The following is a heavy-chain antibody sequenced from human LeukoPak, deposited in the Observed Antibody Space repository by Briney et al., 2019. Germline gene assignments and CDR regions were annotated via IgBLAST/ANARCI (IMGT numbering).Heavy chain of an antibody. V-gene: IGHV3-7*01. D-gene: IGHD2-15*01. Sequence: GGSLRLSCSASGFTFSSYWMSWVRQAPGKGPEWVANIKQDGSEKYYVDSVKGRFTISRDNAKNSLYLQMNSLRAEDTAVYYCARKYCSGGSCYPNDCWGQGTLVTVSS. CDR3: ARKYCSGGSCYPNDC. CDR1: GFTFSSYW. CDR2: IKQDGSEK. J-gene: IGHJ4*02.